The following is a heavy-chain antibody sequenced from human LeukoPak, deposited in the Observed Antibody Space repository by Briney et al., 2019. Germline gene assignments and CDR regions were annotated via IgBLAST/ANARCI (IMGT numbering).Heavy chain of an antibody. CDR1: GYTFTSYY. CDR2: INPSGGST. CDR3: ARERFGDYGMDV. D-gene: IGHD3-10*01. Sequence: ASVKVSCKASGYTFTSYYMHWVRQAPGQGLEWMGIINPSGGSTSYAQKFQGRVTMTRDTSTGTVYMELSSLRSEDTAVYYCARERFGDYGMDVWGQGTTVTVSS. J-gene: IGHJ6*02. V-gene: IGHV1-46*01.